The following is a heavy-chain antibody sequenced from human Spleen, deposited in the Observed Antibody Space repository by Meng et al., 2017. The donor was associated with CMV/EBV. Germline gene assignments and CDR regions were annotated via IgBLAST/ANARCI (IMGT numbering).Heavy chain of an antibody. CDR2: IYYSGST. Sequence: QVQLQESGPGLVKPSQTLSLTCTVSGGSISSGDYYWSWIRQPPGKGLEWIGYIYYSGSTYYNPSLKSRVTISVDTSKNQFSLKLSSVTAADTAVYYCARDRDYYDSSGYYSGYIQHWGQGTLVTVSS. J-gene: IGHJ1*01. D-gene: IGHD3-22*01. CDR3: ARDRDYYDSSGYYSGYIQH. V-gene: IGHV4-30-4*08. CDR1: GGSISSGDYY.